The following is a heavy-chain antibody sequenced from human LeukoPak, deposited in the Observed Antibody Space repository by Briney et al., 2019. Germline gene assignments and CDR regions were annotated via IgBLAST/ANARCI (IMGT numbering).Heavy chain of an antibody. V-gene: IGHV3-74*01. D-gene: IGHD2-21*02. CDR1: GFIFSSFW. CDR2: ISGDGTTT. J-gene: IGHJ4*02. Sequence: PGGSLRLSCAASGFIFSSFWMHWVRQAPGKGPVWVSRISGDGTTTTYADSVKGRFTISRDNAKNTLYLQLNSPRAEDTAVYYCARRPAYCGGDCFFSDYWGQGTLVTVSS. CDR3: ARRPAYCGGDCFFSDY.